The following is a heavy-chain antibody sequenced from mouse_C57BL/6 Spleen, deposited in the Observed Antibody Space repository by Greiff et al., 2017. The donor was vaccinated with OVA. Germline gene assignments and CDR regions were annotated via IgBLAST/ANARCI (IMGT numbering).Heavy chain of an antibody. Sequence: VQLQQSGPGLVKPSQSLSLTCSVTGYSITSGYYWNWIRQFPGNKLEWMGYISYDGSNNYNPSLKNRISITRDTSKNQFFLKLNSVTTEDTATYYCARVQLRLQDFDYWGQGTTLTVSS. CDR3: ARVQLRLQDFDY. J-gene: IGHJ2*01. V-gene: IGHV3-6*01. CDR2: ISYDGSN. D-gene: IGHD3-2*02. CDR1: GYSITSGYY.